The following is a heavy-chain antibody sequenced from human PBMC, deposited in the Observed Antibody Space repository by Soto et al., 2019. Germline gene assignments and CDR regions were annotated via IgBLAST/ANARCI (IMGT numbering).Heavy chain of an antibody. CDR1: GYTFTSYG. V-gene: IGHV1-18*04. D-gene: IGHD2-15*01. CDR2: ISAYNGNT. J-gene: IGHJ5*02. CDR3: ARDRGVHCSGGSCYSGWLGR. Sequence: ASVKVSCKASGYTFTSYGISWVRQAPGQGLEWMGWISAYNGNTNYAQKLQGRVTMTTDTSTSTAYMELRSLRSDDTAVYYCARDRGVHCSGGSCYSGWLGRWGQGTLVTVSS.